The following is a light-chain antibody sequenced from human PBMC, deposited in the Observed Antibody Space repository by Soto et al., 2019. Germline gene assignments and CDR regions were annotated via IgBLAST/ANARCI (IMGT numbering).Light chain of an antibody. CDR1: QNISHY. CDR2: HAS. J-gene: IGKJ5*01. CDR3: QQYYGLPPLT. Sequence: DIQMTQSPSFLSASVGDRVTFNCRASQNISHYVHWYQQKPGKAPNLLIYHASKLAKGVTSRFSGSGSGTDFSFIITSLQREDLATYYCQQYYGLPPLTFGQGTRLEIK. V-gene: IGKV1-33*01.